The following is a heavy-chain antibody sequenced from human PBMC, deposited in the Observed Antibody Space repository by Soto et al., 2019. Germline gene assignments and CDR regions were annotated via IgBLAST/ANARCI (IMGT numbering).Heavy chain of an antibody. CDR2: ISSSSSYT. CDR1: GFTFSDYY. D-gene: IGHD3-10*01. J-gene: IGHJ5*02. Sequence: QVQLVESGGGLVKPGGSLRLSCAASGFTFSDYYMSWIRQAPGKGLEWVSYISSSSSYTNYADSGKGRFTISRDNAKNSLYLQMNSLRAEDTAVYYCARGGETTMVRGVITSWFDPWGQGTLVTVSS. V-gene: IGHV3-11*05. CDR3: ARGGETTMVRGVITSWFDP.